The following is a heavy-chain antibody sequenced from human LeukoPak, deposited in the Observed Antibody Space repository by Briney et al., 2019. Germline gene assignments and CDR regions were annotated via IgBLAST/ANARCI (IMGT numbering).Heavy chain of an antibody. CDR1: VGTFSSYA. CDR2: IIPIFGIA. Sequence: SVTVSRKASVGTFSSYAISWVRQAPGQGLEWMGRIIPIFGIANYAQKFQGRVTITADKSTSTAYMELSSLRSEDTAVYYCAREQQLDYYYYYGMDVWGQGTTVTVSS. CDR3: AREQQLDYYYYYGMDV. J-gene: IGHJ6*02. V-gene: IGHV1-69*04. D-gene: IGHD6-13*01.